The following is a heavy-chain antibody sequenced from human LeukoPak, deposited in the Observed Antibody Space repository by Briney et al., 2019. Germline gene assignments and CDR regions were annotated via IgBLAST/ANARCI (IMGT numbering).Heavy chain of an antibody. CDR2: LNSDGGST. J-gene: IGHJ4*02. Sequence: GVSLRLSCAASRFTFNSYWMHWVRQAPGKGLVWVLSLNSDGGSTEYADSVKGRFTIYRDNAKNTLYLQMNSLSAEDTAVYYWARGRGYTGYDVDYWGQGTLVTVSS. D-gene: IGHD5-12*01. V-gene: IGHV3-74*01. CDR3: ARGRGYTGYDVDY. CDR1: RFTFNSYW.